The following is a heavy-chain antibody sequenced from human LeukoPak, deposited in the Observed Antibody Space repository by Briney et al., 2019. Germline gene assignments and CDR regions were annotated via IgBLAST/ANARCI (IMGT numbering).Heavy chain of an antibody. Sequence: SETLSLTCTVSGGXISSYYWSWIRQPPGKGLEWIGYIYYSGSTNYNPSLKSRVTISLDTSKNQFSLRLSSVTAADTAVYYCARRVATKPKYCFDNWGQGTLVTVST. D-gene: IGHD5-24*01. J-gene: IGHJ4*02. CDR1: GGXISSYY. CDR2: IYYSGST. V-gene: IGHV4-59*08. CDR3: ARRVATKPKYCFDN.